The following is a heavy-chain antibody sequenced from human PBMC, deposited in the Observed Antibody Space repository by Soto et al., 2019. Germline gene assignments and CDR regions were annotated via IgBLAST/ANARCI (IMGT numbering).Heavy chain of an antibody. CDR1: GASLSSGGYY. Sequence: QVQLQESGPGLAKPSQTLSLTCTVSGASLSSGGYYWTWIRQVPGKALEWIGYIFHTGTTFYNPSLKSRVVMSIEKSDNQFSLNQRSVTAADTAVYYCARGLGYDSNGRFLAAFDVWGQGTMVTVSS. D-gene: IGHD3-22*01. CDR2: IFHTGTT. CDR3: ARGLGYDSNGRFLAAFDV. V-gene: IGHV4-31*03. J-gene: IGHJ3*01.